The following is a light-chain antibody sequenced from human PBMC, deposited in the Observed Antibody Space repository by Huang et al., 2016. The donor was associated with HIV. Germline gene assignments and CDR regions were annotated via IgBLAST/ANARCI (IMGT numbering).Light chain of an antibody. CDR1: QSISRNY. CDR3: QQYISSPFT. Sequence: EIVLTQSPATLSLSPGERATLSCGASQSISRNYLAWYQQKPGLAPRLLIYDASSRATGIPDSFSGSGSGTDFTLTISRLEPEDFAVYYCQQYISSPFTFGPGTTVDIK. CDR2: DAS. V-gene: IGKV3D-20*01. J-gene: IGKJ3*01.